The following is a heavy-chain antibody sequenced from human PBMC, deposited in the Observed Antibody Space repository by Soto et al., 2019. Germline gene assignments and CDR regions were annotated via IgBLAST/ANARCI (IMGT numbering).Heavy chain of an antibody. CDR3: ARDHRYSSGWYGVEDYYNGMDV. D-gene: IGHD6-19*01. J-gene: IGHJ6*02. CDR1: GFTFSSYS. V-gene: IGHV3-21*01. Sequence: GGSLRLSCAASGFTFSSYSMNWVRQAPGKGLEWVSSISSSSSYIYYADSVKGRFTISRDNAKNSLYLQMNSLRAEDTAVYYCARDHRYSSGWYGVEDYYNGMDVWGQGTTVTVSS. CDR2: ISSSSSYI.